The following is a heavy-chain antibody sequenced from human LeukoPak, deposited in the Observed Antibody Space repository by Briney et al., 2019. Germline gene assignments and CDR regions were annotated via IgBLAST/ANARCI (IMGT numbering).Heavy chain of an antibody. CDR2: ISYDGSNK. CDR1: GFTFCSYA. V-gene: IGHV3-30*04. Sequence: GGSLTLSCAASGFTFCSYAMHGVRQAPGKGLVWVAVISYDGSNKYYADSVRGRFTISRDNSKNTLYLQMNSLRAEDTAVYYCARVLRYCSGGNCYSGGVGYMDVWGKGTTVTISS. J-gene: IGHJ6*03. D-gene: IGHD2-15*01. CDR3: ARVLRYCSGGNCYSGGVGYMDV.